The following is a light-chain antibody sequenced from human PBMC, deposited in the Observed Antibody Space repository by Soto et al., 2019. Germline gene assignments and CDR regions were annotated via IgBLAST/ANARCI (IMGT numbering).Light chain of an antibody. CDR1: SSNIGSYA. Sequence: QPVLTQPPSASGTPGQRVTISCSGSSSNIGSYAVNWYQQLPGTAPKLLIYSNYQRPSGVPDRFSGSKSGTSASLAIGGLQSEDEADYYCAAWDHSLNGHVVFGGGTKLTVL. J-gene: IGLJ2*01. CDR2: SNY. CDR3: AAWDHSLNGHVV. V-gene: IGLV1-44*01.